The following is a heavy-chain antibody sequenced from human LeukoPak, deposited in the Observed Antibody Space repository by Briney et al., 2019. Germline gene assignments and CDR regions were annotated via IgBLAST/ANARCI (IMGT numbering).Heavy chain of an antibody. J-gene: IGHJ4*02. CDR3: ARVRPTREAAAGIGY. Sequence: GASVKVSCKASGYTFTGYYMHWVRQAPGQGLEWMGWINPNSGGTNYAQKFQGRVTMTRDTSISTAYMELSRLRSDDTAVYYCARVRPTREAAAGIGYWGQGTLVTVSS. V-gene: IGHV1-2*02. D-gene: IGHD6-13*01. CDR1: GYTFTGYY. CDR2: INPNSGGT.